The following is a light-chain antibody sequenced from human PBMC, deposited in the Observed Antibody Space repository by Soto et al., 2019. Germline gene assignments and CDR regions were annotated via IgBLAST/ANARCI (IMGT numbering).Light chain of an antibody. CDR2: GAS. Sequence: EIVMTQSPATLSVSPGERATLSCRASRSVSSNLAWFQQKPGQAPRLLIYGASTRDTGIPVRFSGSGSGTEFTLTISSLQSEDFAVYYCQQYYNWPPYTFGQGTKLEV. V-gene: IGKV3-15*01. J-gene: IGKJ2*01. CDR3: QQYYNWPPYT. CDR1: RSVSSN.